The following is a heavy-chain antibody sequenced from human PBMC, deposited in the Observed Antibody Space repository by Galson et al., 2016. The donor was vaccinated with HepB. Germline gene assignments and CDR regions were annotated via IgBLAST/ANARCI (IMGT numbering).Heavy chain of an antibody. CDR1: GGSFGGYY. CDR3: ARVDFSWRGPHWFDP. D-gene: IGHD6-13*01. CDR2: VYSTGST. Sequence: SETLSLTCTLSGGSFGGYYWSWLRQPPGKGLEWIGYVYSTGSTNYNPSLKSRLTISVETSKNQFSLRLSSVTVADTAVYYCARVDFSWRGPHWFDPGGRGALVTVSS. J-gene: IGHJ5*02. V-gene: IGHV4-59*01.